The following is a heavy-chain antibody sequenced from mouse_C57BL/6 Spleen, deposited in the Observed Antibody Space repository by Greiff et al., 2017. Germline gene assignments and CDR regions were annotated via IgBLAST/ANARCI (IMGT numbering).Heavy chain of an antibody. V-gene: IGHV1-15*01. CDR1: GYTFTDYE. CDR3: TRPTVVATNFDY. Sequence: QVQLQQSGAELVRPGASVTLSCKASGYTFTDYEMHWVKQTPVHGLEWIGAIDPETGGTAYNQKFKGKAILTADKSSSTAYMELRSLTSEDSAVYHCTRPTVVATNFDYWGQGTTLTVSS. D-gene: IGHD1-1*01. J-gene: IGHJ2*01. CDR2: IDPETGGT.